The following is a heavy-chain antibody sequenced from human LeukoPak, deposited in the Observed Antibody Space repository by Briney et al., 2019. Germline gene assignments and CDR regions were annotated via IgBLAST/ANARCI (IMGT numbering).Heavy chain of an antibody. CDR3: ARDMRVRKDLDSSIWSRPLYYFDY. CDR1: GYTFTSYG. V-gene: IGHV1-18*01. D-gene: IGHD6-13*01. J-gene: IGHJ4*02. Sequence: ASVKVSCKASGYTFTSYGISWVRQAPGQGLEWMGWISAYNGNTNYAQKFQGRVTMTRDMATSTVYMELSSLRSEDTAVYYCARDMRVRKDLDSSIWSRPLYYFDYWGQGTLVTVSS. CDR2: ISAYNGNT.